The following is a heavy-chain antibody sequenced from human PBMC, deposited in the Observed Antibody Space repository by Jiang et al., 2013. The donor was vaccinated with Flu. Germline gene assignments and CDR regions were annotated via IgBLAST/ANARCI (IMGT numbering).Heavy chain of an antibody. D-gene: IGHD3-16*01. CDR3: ARDGGIGLDTLDI. J-gene: IGHJ3*02. CDR1: GDSVSSKSAA. V-gene: IGHV6-1*01. CDR2: TYFRSNWYY. Sequence: QTLSLTCAISGDSVSSKSAAWNWIRQSPSRGLEWLGRTYFRSNWYYNYEVSVKSRITINPDTSKNQFSLQLNSVTPEDTAVYYCARDGGIGLDTLDIRGPGTRVTVSS.